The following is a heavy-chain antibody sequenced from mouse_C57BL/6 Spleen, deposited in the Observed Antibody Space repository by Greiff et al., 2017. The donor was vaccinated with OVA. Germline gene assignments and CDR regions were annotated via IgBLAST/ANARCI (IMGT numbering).Heavy chain of an antibody. CDR2: IYPGDGDT. J-gene: IGHJ4*01. V-gene: IGHV1-82*01. Sequence: VQLQQSGPELVKPGASVKISCKASGYAFSSSWMNWVKQRPGKGLEWIGRIYPGDGDTNYNGKFKGKATLTADKSSSTAYMQLSSLTSEDYAVDICESGVTKRYYAMDYWGQGTSVTVSS. D-gene: IGHD2-5*01. CDR3: ESGVTKRYYAMDY. CDR1: GYAFSSSW.